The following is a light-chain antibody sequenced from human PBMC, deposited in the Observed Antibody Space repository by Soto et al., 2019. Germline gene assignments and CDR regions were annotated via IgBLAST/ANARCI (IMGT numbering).Light chain of an antibody. CDR2: ATS. J-gene: IGKJ3*01. Sequence: IVMTQSPATLSVSPGEPATLSCRASQSVGTNLAWYQQKPGQPPRLLIYATSTRVTGVPVRFSGGGSGTDFTLTISSLQSEDFAVYYCQQYNKWPPDYTFGPETQVDIK. V-gene: IGKV3D-15*01. CDR3: QQYNKWPPDYT. CDR1: QSVGTN.